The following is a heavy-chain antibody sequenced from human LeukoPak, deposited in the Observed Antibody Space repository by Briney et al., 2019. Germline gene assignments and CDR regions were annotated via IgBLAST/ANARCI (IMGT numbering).Heavy chain of an antibody. J-gene: IGHJ4*02. Sequence: GGSLRLSCAASGFTFSNYWMTWVRQAPGNGLEWVTNIKQDESEKYYVDSVKGRFTISRDNAKNSLYLQMNSLRAEDTAVYYCARWDCSSDSCTCGIDYWGQGTPVTVSS. CDR1: GFTFSNYW. CDR2: IKQDESEK. CDR3: ARWDCSSDSCTCGIDY. V-gene: IGHV3-7*04. D-gene: IGHD2-2*01.